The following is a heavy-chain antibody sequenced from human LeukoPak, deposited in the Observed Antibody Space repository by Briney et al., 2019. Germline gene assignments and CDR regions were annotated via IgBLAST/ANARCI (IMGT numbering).Heavy chain of an antibody. CDR3: ARVVPAAYFDY. CDR1: GGSFSGYY. Sequence: PSETLSLTCAVYGGSFSGYYWSWIRQPPGKGLEWIGYIYHSGSTYYNPSLKSRVTISVDRSKNQFSLKLSSVTAADTAVYYCARVVPAAYFDYWGQGTLVTVSS. V-gene: IGHV4-34*01. J-gene: IGHJ4*02. D-gene: IGHD2-2*01. CDR2: IYHSGST.